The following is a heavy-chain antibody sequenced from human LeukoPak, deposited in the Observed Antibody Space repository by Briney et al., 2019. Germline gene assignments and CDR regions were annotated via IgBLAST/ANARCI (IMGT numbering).Heavy chain of an antibody. CDR2: FDTEDGET. V-gene: IGHV1-24*01. Sequence: ASVKVSFKVSVYTLTELSMHWVRQPPGKGLEWMGGFDTEDGETIYAQKFQGRVTMTEDTSTDTAYMELSSLRSEDTAVYYCATAPPQHFDAFDIWGQGTMVTVSS. J-gene: IGHJ3*02. CDR1: VYTLTELS. CDR3: ATAPPQHFDAFDI.